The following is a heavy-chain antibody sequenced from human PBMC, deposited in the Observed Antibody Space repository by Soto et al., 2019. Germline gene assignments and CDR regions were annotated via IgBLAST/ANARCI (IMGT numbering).Heavy chain of an antibody. CDR3: AREGTVTSYYYGMDL. CDR2: ISYDGSNK. CDR1: GFTFSSYA. J-gene: IGHJ6*02. Sequence: ESGGGVVQPGRSLRLSCAASGFTFSSYAMHWVRQAPGKGLEWVAVISYDGSNKYYADSVKGRFTISRDNSKNTLYLQMNSLRAEDTPVYYCAREGTVTSYYYGMDLWGQRTPVTVSS. V-gene: IGHV3-30-3*01. D-gene: IGHD4-17*01.